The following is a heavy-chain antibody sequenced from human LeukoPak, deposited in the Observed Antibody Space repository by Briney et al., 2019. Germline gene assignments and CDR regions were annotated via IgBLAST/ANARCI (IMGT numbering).Heavy chain of an antibody. Sequence: ASVKVSCKASGGTFSSYAISWVRQAPGQGLEWMGWISAYNGNTNYAQKLQGRVTMTTDTSTSTAYMELRSLRSDDTAVYYCARDPYSGYDHLDYWGQGTLVTVSS. V-gene: IGHV1-18*01. CDR1: GGTFSSYA. D-gene: IGHD5-12*01. J-gene: IGHJ4*02. CDR2: ISAYNGNT. CDR3: ARDPYSGYDHLDY.